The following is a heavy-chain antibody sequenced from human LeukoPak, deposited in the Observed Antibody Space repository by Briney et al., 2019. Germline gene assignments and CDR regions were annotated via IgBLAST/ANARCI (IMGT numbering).Heavy chain of an antibody. J-gene: IGHJ6*02. Sequence: PGGSLRLSCAASGFTFSSYWMHWVRQAPGKGLVWVSHINSDGSSTNYADSVKGRFTISRDNAKNTLYLQMNSLRAEDTAVYYCARDSNPQVAGYGMDVWGQGTTVTVSS. D-gene: IGHD6-19*01. CDR2: INSDGSST. V-gene: IGHV3-74*01. CDR3: ARDSNPQVAGYGMDV. CDR1: GFTFSSYW.